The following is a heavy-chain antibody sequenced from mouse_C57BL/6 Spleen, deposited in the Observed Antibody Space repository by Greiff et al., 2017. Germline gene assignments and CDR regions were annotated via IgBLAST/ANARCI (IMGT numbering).Heavy chain of an antibody. CDR2: IDPEDGET. CDR3: ALSYYYGSSYESAMDY. V-gene: IGHV14-2*01. Sequence: VQLQQSGAELVKPGASVKLSCTASGFNIKDYYMNWVKQRTEQGLEWIGRIDPEDGETKYAPKFKGKATITADTSSNTAYLQLSSLTSEDTAVYYCALSYYYGSSYESAMDYWGQGTSVTVSS. CDR1: GFNIKDYY. D-gene: IGHD1-1*01. J-gene: IGHJ4*01.